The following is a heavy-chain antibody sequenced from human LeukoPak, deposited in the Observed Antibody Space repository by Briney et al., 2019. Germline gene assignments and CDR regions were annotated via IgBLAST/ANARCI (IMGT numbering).Heavy chain of an antibody. J-gene: IGHJ4*02. V-gene: IGHV3-30*03. CDR1: GFTFSAYD. CDR2: ISDDGRNK. Sequence: PGRSLRLSCAASGFTFSAYDVHWVRQAPGKGLEWVALISDDGRNKYYADSVKGRFTVSRDNSKNTLYLQMNSLRAEDTAVYYCARFQGYCSSTSCYPYYFDYWGQGTLVTVSS. D-gene: IGHD2-2*01. CDR3: ARFQGYCSSTSCYPYYFDY.